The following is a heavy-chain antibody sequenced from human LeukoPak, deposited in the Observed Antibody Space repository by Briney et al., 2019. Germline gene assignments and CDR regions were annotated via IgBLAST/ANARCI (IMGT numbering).Heavy chain of an antibody. CDR1: EGTFSSYA. CDR2: IIPILGIA. D-gene: IGHD6-13*01. Sequence: GPSVKVSCKASEGTFSSYAISWVRQAPGQGLEWMGRIIPILGIASYAQKFQGRVTITADKSTSTAYMELSSLRSEDTAVYYCATTRQLVSYFDYWGQGTLVTVSS. V-gene: IGHV1-69*04. J-gene: IGHJ4*02. CDR3: ATTRQLVSYFDY.